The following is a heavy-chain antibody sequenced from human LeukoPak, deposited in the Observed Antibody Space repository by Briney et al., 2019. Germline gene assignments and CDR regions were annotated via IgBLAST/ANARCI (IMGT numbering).Heavy chain of an antibody. J-gene: IGHJ4*02. CDR1: GFTFNTYW. Sequence: GGSLRLSCAASGFTFNTYWMYWVRQGSGKGLVWVSRISSDGSRTEYADSVEGRFTISRDNAKNTLYLQMDSLRAEDTAVYYCARGPSHSGCYFVYWGQGTLVTVSS. D-gene: IGHD1-26*01. V-gene: IGHV3-74*03. CDR2: ISSDGSRT. CDR3: ARGPSHSGCYFVY.